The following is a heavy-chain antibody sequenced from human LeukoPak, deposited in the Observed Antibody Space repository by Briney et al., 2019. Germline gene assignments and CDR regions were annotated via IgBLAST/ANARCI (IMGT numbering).Heavy chain of an antibody. CDR3: ARDRRTTMTSYGFDI. CDR2: IKQDGTEK. V-gene: IGHV3-7*01. D-gene: IGHD4-17*01. J-gene: IGHJ3*02. CDR1: TFSFSAYW. Sequence: GGSLRLSCAAPTFSFSAYWMTWVRQVPGKGLEWVAHIKQDGTEKYYIDSVKGRFTISRDNAKKALYLQMDSLRVEDTAIYYCARDRRTTMTSYGFDIWGQGTMVTVSS.